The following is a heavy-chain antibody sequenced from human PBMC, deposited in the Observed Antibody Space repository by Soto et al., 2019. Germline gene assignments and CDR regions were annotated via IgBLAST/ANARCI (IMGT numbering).Heavy chain of an antibody. V-gene: IGHV4-59*01. CDR1: GGSISSYY. Sequence: QVQLQESGPGLVKPSETLSLTCTVSGGSISSYYWSWIRQPPGKGLEWIGYSYYSGSTNYNPSLKSRVTISVDTSKNQFSLKLRSVTAADTAVYYCARAPDYVGYFDYWGQGTLVTVSS. D-gene: IGHD3-10*02. J-gene: IGHJ4*02. CDR3: ARAPDYVGYFDY. CDR2: SYYSGST.